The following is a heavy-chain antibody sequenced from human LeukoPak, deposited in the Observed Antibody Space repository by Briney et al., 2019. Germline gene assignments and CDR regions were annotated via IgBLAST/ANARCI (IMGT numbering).Heavy chain of an antibody. CDR3: AKRSAESSGYFDY. J-gene: IGHJ4*02. D-gene: IGHD6-19*01. V-gene: IGHV3-23*01. Sequence: GGSLRLSCAASGFTFIKYSMTWVRQAPGKGLEWVSAITGSGAFTDYADSVKGRFTISRDDSKNTLYLQMNSLRAEDTAVYYCAKRSAESSGYFDYWGQGTLVTVSS. CDR2: ITGSGAFT. CDR1: GFTFIKYS.